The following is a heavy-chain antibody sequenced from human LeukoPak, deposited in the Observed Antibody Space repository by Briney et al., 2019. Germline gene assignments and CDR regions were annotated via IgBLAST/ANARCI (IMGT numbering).Heavy chain of an antibody. Sequence: PSETLSLTCAVYGGSFSGYYWSWIRQPPGKGLEWIGEINHSGSTNYYPSLKSRVTISVDTSKNQFSLKLSSVTAADTAVYYCARGGLRYFDWLYNWFDPWGQGTLVTVSS. CDR3: ARGGLRYFDWLYNWFDP. CDR2: INHSGST. CDR1: GGSFSGYY. V-gene: IGHV4-34*01. D-gene: IGHD3-9*01. J-gene: IGHJ5*02.